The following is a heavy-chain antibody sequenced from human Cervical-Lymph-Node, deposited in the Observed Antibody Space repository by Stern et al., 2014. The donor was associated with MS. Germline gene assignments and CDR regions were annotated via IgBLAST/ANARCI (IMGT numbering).Heavy chain of an antibody. CDR2: MSYDGRYN. CDR1: RFAFTSNP. CDR3: ASQQDGGGHRIGPGGFDY. D-gene: IGHD5-12*01. V-gene: IGHV3-30*04. Sequence: QVQLVESGGGVVQPGSSLRLSCAASRFAFTSNPMHWVRQAPGKGPEWVAVMSYDGRYNFYADFVKGRFTISRELSKHTLYLQMNSLRSEDTAMYYCASQQDGGGHRIGPGGFDYWGQGTLVTVSS. J-gene: IGHJ4*02.